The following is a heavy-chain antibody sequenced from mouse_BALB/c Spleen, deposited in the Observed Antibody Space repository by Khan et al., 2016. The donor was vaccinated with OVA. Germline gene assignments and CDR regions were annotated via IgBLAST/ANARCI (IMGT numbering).Heavy chain of an antibody. CDR2: TNPTNGRT. CDR3: ARIKKIVATYFDD. CDR1: GYTFTSYW. Sequence: QVQLKQSGAELVKAGASVKMSCKASGYTFTSYWMHWVKQRLGQGLEWFAETNPTNGRTYYNEKFKSKATLTVGKSSSTAYMLLSGPTFEDSAVYYCARIKKIVATYFDDWGQGTTLTVSS. V-gene: IGHV1S81*02. D-gene: IGHD1-1*01. J-gene: IGHJ2*01.